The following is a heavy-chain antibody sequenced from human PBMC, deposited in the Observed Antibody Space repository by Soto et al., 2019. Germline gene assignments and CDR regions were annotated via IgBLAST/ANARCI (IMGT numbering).Heavy chain of an antibody. Sequence: ASETLSLTCTVSGDSISNYYWSWIRQPPGKGLEWIGYIYYSGSTNYNPSLKSRVTISVDTSKSQFSLKLTSVTAADTAMYYCARHKNGWGRWLSNWGQGTLVTVSS. CDR1: GDSISNYY. V-gene: IGHV4-59*08. CDR3: ARHKNGWGRWLSN. J-gene: IGHJ4*02. CDR2: IYYSGST. D-gene: IGHD6-19*01.